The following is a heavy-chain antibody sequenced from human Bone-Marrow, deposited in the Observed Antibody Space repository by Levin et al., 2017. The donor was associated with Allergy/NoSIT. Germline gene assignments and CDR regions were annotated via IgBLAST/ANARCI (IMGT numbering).Heavy chain of an antibody. D-gene: IGHD3-16*01. CDR1: GYTFTGYF. Sequence: PGGSLRLSCKTSGYTFTGYFIHWVRQAPGQRLECMGWINPNNGDTYYAEKFKGRVTMTRDTSTSTAYMELNRLRVDDSAMYFCARAMGDLKNHWGQGTLVTVSS. CDR3: ARAMGDLKNH. CDR2: INPNNGDT. V-gene: IGHV1-2*02. J-gene: IGHJ4*01.